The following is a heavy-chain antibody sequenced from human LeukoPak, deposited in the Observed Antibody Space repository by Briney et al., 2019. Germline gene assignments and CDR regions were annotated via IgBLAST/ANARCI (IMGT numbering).Heavy chain of an antibody. Sequence: ASVKVSFKASGYTFTGYYMHWVRQAPGQGLEWMGWINPNSGGTNYAQKFQGRVTMTRDTSISTAYMELSRLRSDDTAVYYCARVPTRQWPLQYWGQGTLVTVSS. CDR1: GYTFTGYY. D-gene: IGHD6-19*01. CDR2: INPNSGGT. V-gene: IGHV1-2*02. CDR3: ARVPTRQWPLQY. J-gene: IGHJ4*02.